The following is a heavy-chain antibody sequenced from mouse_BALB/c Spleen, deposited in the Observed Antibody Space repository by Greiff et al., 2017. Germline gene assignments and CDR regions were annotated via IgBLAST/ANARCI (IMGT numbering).Heavy chain of an antibody. CDR2: ISTYYGNT. V-gene: IGHV1-67*01. Sequence: VQLHQSGPELVRPGLSVKISCKGSGYTFTDYAMHWVKQSHAKSLEWIGVISTYYGNTNYNQKFKGKATMTVDKSSSTAYMELARLTSEDSAIYYCAREIYYGNYDAMDYWGQGTSVTVSS. CDR3: AREIYYGNYDAMDY. CDR1: GYTFTDYA. D-gene: IGHD2-1*01. J-gene: IGHJ4*01.